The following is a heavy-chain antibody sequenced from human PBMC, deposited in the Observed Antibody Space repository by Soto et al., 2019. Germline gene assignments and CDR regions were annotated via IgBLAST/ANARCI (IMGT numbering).Heavy chain of an antibody. J-gene: IGHJ4*02. Sequence: TSETLSLTCAVYGGSFSGYYWSWIRQPPGKGLEWIGEINHSGSTNYNPSLKSRVTISVDTSKNQFSLKLSSVTAADTAVYYCARLRTPPSYIVGATTIDYWGQGTLVTVSS. CDR2: INHSGST. D-gene: IGHD1-26*01. CDR3: ARLRTPPSYIVGATTIDY. V-gene: IGHV4-34*01. CDR1: GGSFSGYY.